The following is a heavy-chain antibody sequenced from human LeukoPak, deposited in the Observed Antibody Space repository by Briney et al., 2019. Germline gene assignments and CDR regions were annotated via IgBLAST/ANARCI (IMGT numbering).Heavy chain of an antibody. CDR3: ARVAVANFDY. J-gene: IGHJ4*02. CDR2: IYTSGST. V-gene: IGHV4-4*08. CDR1: GGSISSYY. Sequence: SETLSLTCTVSGGSISSYYWSWIRQPPGKGLEWIGYIYTSGSTNYNPSLKSRVTMSVDTSKNQFSLKLSSVTAADTAVYYCARVAVANFDYWGQGTLVTVSS. D-gene: IGHD6-19*01.